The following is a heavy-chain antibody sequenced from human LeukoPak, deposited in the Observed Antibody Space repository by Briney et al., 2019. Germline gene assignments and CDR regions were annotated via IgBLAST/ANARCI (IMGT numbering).Heavy chain of an antibody. CDR2: INHSGST. CDR1: GGSFSGYY. J-gene: IGHJ5*02. CDR3: ARAELGMVRGVPSWFDP. D-gene: IGHD3-10*01. V-gene: IGHV4-34*01. Sequence: SETLSLTCAVYGGSFSGYYWSWTRQPPGKGLEWIGEINHSGSTNYNPSLKSRVTISVDTSKNQFSLKLSSVTAADTAVYYCARAELGMVRGVPSWFDPWGQGTLVTVSS.